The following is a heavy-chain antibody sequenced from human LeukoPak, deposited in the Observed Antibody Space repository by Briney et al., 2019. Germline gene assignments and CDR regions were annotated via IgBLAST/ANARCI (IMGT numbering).Heavy chain of an antibody. CDR1: GGSISSSSYY. D-gene: IGHD6-13*01. V-gene: IGHV4-39*07. J-gene: IGHJ4*02. Sequence: SETLSLTCTVSGGSISSSSYYWGWIRQPPGKGLEWIGSIYCSGSTYYNPSLKSRVTISVDTSKNQFSLKLSSVTAADTAVYYCARDVIAGAAAGTVYWGQGTLVTVSS. CDR2: IYCSGST. CDR3: ARDVIAGAAAGTVY.